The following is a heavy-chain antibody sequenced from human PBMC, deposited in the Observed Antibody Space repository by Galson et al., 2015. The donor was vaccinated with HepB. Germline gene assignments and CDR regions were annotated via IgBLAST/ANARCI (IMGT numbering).Heavy chain of an antibody. Sequence: SLRLSCAASGFTFSSYGMHWVRQAPGKGLEWVADISYDGSNKYYADSVQGRFTISRDNSKNTLYLQMNSLRAEDTAVYYCAKDRLRGGDSFGPIDYWGQGTLVTVSS. CDR3: AKDRLRGGDSFGPIDY. CDR2: ISYDGSNK. CDR1: GFTFSSYG. J-gene: IGHJ4*02. D-gene: IGHD2-21*02. V-gene: IGHV3-30*18.